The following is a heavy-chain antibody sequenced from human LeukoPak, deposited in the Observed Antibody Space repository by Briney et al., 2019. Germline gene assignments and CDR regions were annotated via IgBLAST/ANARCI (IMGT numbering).Heavy chain of an antibody. CDR3: AGATYYYDSSGYYPGDYFDY. J-gene: IGHJ4*02. D-gene: IGHD3-22*01. CDR1: GGSISSYY. V-gene: IGHV4-59*01. Sequence: SETLSLTCTVSGGSISSYYWSWIRQPPGKGLEWIGYIYYSGSTNYNPSLKSRVTISVDTSKNQFSLKLSSVTAADTAVYYCAGATYYYDSSGYYPGDYFDYWGQGTLVTVSS. CDR2: IYYSGST.